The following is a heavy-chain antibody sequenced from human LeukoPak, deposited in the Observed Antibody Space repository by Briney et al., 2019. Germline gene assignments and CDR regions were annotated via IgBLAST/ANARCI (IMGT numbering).Heavy chain of an antibody. V-gene: IGHV3-48*01. J-gene: IGHJ5*02. Sequence: GGSLRLSCAASGFTFSSHSMNWVRQAPGKGLEWVSYISSGSSTIYYADSVKGRFTISRDNAKNSLYLQMNSLRAEDTAVYYCVRGGYCSRTTCYPYDNWFDPWGQGTLVTVSS. D-gene: IGHD2-2*01. CDR1: GFTFSSHS. CDR3: VRGGYCSRTTCYPYDNWFDP. CDR2: ISSGSSTI.